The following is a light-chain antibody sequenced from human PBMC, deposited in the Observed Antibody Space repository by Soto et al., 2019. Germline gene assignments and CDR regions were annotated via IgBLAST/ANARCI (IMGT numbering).Light chain of an antibody. Sequence: DIQMTQSPSSLSASVGDRVSITCGGSQSISSYLNWYQQKPGKAPKLLIYAASSLQSGVPSRFSGSGSGTDFTLTISSLQPEDFATYYCQQSYSTLPWTFGQGTKVDIK. J-gene: IGKJ1*01. CDR1: QSISSY. CDR3: QQSYSTLPWT. CDR2: AAS. V-gene: IGKV1-39*01.